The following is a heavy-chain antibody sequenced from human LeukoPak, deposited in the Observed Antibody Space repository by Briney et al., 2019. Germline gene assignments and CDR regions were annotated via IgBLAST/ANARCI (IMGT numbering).Heavy chain of an antibody. CDR1: GLTFANAR. J-gene: IGHJ4*02. D-gene: IGHD5-24*01. CDR3: STDRG. Sequence: GGSLRLSCAASGLTFANARMNWGRQAPGKGLEWVGRIKGKPDGGTADYAASVMARFVISRDDSKNTVYLQMNSLREEDSGLYFCSTDRGWGQGTLVAVSS. V-gene: IGHV3-15*05. CDR2: IKGKPDGGTA.